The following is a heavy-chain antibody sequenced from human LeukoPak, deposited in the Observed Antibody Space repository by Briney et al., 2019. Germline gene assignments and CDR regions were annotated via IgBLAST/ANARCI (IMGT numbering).Heavy chain of an antibody. J-gene: IGHJ4*02. CDR2: ISTYKNNT. CDR1: GYTFTSYG. D-gene: IGHD3-16*02. CDR3: ARDPGSYRSDY. Sequence: GASVKVSCKASGYTFTSYGISWVRQAPGQGLEWMGWISTYKNNTNYAQELQGRVTMTTDTSTSTAYMGLRSLRSDDTAVYYCARDPGSYRSDYWGQGTLVTVSS. V-gene: IGHV1-18*01.